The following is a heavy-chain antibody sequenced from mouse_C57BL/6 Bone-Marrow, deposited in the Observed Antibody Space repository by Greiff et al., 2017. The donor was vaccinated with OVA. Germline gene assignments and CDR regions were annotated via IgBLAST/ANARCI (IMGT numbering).Heavy chain of an antibody. CDR2: IHPNSGST. CDR1: GYTFTSYW. CDR3: ASYCGSSLSGYFDV. D-gene: IGHD1-1*01. J-gene: IGHJ1*03. V-gene: IGHV1-64*01. Sequence: QVQLQQPGAELVKPGASVTLSCKASGYTFTSYWMHWVKQRPGQGLEWIGMIHPNSGSTNYNEKFKGKATLTVEKSSSTASMQLSSLTSEDSSVDSCASYCGSSLSGYFDVWGTGTTVTVSS.